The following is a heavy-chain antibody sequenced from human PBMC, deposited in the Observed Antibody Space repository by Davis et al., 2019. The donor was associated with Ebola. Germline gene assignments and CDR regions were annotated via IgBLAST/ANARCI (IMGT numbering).Heavy chain of an antibody. J-gene: IGHJ6*02. CDR3: AREWLEPPYGMDV. CDR1: GFMFSSCG. CDR2: ISSSDSTI. Sequence: GGSLRLSCAASGFMFSSCGMNWVRQAPGKGLEWVSYISSSDSTIYYADSVKGRFTISRDNAKKSLYLQMNSLRAEDTAVYYCAREWLEPPYGMDVWGQGTTVTVSS. D-gene: IGHD1-14*01. V-gene: IGHV3-48*03.